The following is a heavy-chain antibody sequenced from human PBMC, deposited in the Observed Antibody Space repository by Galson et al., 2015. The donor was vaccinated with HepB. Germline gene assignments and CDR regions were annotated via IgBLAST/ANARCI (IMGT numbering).Heavy chain of an antibody. J-gene: IGHJ5*02. CDR3: ARESPAGYSSSWYWFDP. CDR1: GGTFSSYA. CDR2: IIPIFGTA. V-gene: IGHV1-69*13. Sequence: SVKVSCRASGGTFSSYAISWVRQAPGQGLEWMGGIIPIFGTANYAQKFQGRVTITADESTSTAYMELSSLRSEDTAVYYCARESPAGYSSSWYWFDPWGQGTLVTVSS. D-gene: IGHD6-13*01.